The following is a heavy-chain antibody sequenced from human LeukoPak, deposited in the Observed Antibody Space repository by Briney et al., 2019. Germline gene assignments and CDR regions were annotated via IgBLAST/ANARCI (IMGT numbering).Heavy chain of an antibody. Sequence: GGSLRLSCAASGFTFSDYYMSWIRQAPGKGLEWVSYISVSGATTHYADSVRGRFTTSRDNAKNSLYLQMNSLRGEDTAVYYCARARTSQQLNSFDIWGQGTMVTVSS. J-gene: IGHJ3*02. CDR2: ISVSGATT. CDR3: ARARTSQQLNSFDI. D-gene: IGHD6-13*01. CDR1: GFTFSDYY. V-gene: IGHV3-11*04.